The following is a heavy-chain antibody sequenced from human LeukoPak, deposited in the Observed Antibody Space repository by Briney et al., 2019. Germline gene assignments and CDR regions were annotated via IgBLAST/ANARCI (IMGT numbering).Heavy chain of an antibody. CDR1: GFTFSSHA. V-gene: IGHV3-23*01. J-gene: IGHJ4*02. D-gene: IGHD3-10*01. Sequence: AGGSLRLSXAASGFTFSSHAMSWVRQAPGKGLEWVSRISSGGGTTDYTDSVKGRFTISRDTSKNTLYLQMNSLRAEDTAVYYCAKDRSGSGYFDYWGQGTLVTVSS. CDR2: ISSGGGTT. CDR3: AKDRSGSGYFDY.